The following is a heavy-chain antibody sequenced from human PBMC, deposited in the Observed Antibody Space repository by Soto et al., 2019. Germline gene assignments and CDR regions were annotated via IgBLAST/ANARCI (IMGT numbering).Heavy chain of an antibody. D-gene: IGHD2-2*01. J-gene: IGHJ4*02. Sequence: QVQLVQAGVEVKQPGASVKVSCQASGYTFTSYGISWLRQAPGQGPEWMGWVNTYNGNPNYAQTLQGRATMTTDTXXXXXXXXXRSLRSDDTAVYYCARDSQFSTSWQKFDYWGQGTLVTVSS. CDR1: GYTFTSYG. CDR3: ARDSQFSTSWQKFDY. CDR2: VNTYNGNP. V-gene: IGHV1-18*01.